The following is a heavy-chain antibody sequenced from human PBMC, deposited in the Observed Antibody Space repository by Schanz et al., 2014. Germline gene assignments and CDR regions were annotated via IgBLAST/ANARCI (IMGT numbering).Heavy chain of an antibody. Sequence: QVQLVQSGAEMKKPGASVKVSCKASGYTFTGYYMHWVRQAPGQGLEWMGWINPNSGTTNYAQKFQGWVTMTRDTSISTAYMELTSLRFDDTAVYYCARDFSAYVGNYFDYWGQGTRVTVSS. CDR2: INPNSGTT. CDR1: GYTFTGYY. V-gene: IGHV1-2*04. J-gene: IGHJ4*02. D-gene: IGHD5-12*01. CDR3: ARDFSAYVGNYFDY.